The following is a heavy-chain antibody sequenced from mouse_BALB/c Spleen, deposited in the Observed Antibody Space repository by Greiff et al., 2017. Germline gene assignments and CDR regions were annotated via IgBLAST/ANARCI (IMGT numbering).Heavy chain of an antibody. V-gene: IGHV2-2*02. CDR1: GFSLTSYG. CDR3: ARWGGWLLHYYAMDY. CDR2: IWSGGST. Sequence: VMLVESGPGLVQPSQSLSITCTVSGFSLTSYGVHWVRQSPGKGLEWLGVIWSGGSTDYNAAFISRLSISKDNSKSQVFFKMNSLQANDTAIYYCARWGGWLLHYYAMDYWGQGTSVTVSS. D-gene: IGHD2-3*01. J-gene: IGHJ4*01.